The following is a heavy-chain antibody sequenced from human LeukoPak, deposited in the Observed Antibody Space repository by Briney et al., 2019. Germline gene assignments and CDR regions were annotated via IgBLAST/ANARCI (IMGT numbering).Heavy chain of an antibody. CDR3: AKASNTLDY. J-gene: IGHJ4*02. CDR2: ISNSGGNT. D-gene: IGHD2/OR15-2a*01. V-gene: IGHV3-23*01. Sequence: PGGSLRLSCAAFGFPFSAPAMSWVRQAPGKGLEWVSTISNSGGNTYYANSVRGRFTISRDNSKNTLFLQLNSLRAEDTAVYYCAKASNTLDYWGQGTLVTVSS. CDR1: GFPFSAPA.